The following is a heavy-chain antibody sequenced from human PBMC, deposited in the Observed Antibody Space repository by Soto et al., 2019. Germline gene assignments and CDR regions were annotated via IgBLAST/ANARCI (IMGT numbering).Heavy chain of an antibody. D-gene: IGHD6-13*01. V-gene: IGHV5-51*01. CDR2: IYPGDSDT. CDR1: GYSFTSYW. CDR3: ARLAAEGYYYYGMDV. Sequence: EVQLVQSGAEVKKPGESLKISCKGSGYSFTSYWIGWVRQMPGKGLEWMGIIYPGDSDTRYSPSFQGQVTISADKSINTAYQQLTSLKASDTATHYCARLAAEGYYYYGMDVFGKGTTVTVSA. J-gene: IGHJ6*04.